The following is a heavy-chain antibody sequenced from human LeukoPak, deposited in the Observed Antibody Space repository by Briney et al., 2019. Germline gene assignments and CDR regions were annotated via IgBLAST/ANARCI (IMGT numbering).Heavy chain of an antibody. Sequence: ASVKVSCKASGYTFTGYYMHWVRQAPGQGLEWMGWINPNSGGTNYAQKFQGRVTMTRDTSISTAYMELSRLRSDDTAVYYCARTVTTSLYYFDYWGQGTLATVSS. CDR1: GYTFTGYY. CDR3: ARTVTTSLYYFDY. D-gene: IGHD4-17*01. CDR2: INPNSGGT. J-gene: IGHJ4*02. V-gene: IGHV1-2*02.